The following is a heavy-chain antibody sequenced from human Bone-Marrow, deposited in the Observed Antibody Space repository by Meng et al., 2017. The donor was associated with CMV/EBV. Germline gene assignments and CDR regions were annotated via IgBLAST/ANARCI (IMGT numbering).Heavy chain of an antibody. Sequence: FTFNSRSMHWVRQATGKGLEWVASITSSCSSIYYADSVEGRFTISRDNAKNSLYVQMNSLRDEDTAVYYCARAGCVSTTCSLGWFDPWGQGTLVTVSS. CDR1: FTFNSRS. V-gene: IGHV3-21*06. CDR3: ARAGCVSTTCSLGWFDP. CDR2: ITSSCSSI. D-gene: IGHD2-2*01. J-gene: IGHJ5*02.